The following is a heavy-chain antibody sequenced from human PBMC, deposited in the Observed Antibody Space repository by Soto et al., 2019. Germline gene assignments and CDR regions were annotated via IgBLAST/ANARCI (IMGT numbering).Heavy chain of an antibody. CDR1: GFTFSSYG. CDR3: ARDRYSSGWYALDY. D-gene: IGHD6-19*01. CDR2: IWYDGGKK. J-gene: IGHJ4*02. V-gene: IGHV3-33*01. Sequence: QVQLVESGGGVVQPGRSLRLSCAASGFTFSSYGMHWVRQAPGKGLEWVAVIWYDGGKKYYADYVKGRFTISKENSENALFLQMRSLRAEDTAVYYCARDRYSSGWYALDYWGQGTLVTVSS.